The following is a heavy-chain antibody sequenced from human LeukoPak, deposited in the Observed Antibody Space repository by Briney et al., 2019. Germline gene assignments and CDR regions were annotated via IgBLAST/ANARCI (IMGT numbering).Heavy chain of an antibody. J-gene: IGHJ4*02. CDR2: NPSGGST. Sequence: NPSGGSTSYAQKFQGRVTMTRDTSTSTVYMELSSLRSEDTAVYYCARGVTDSLTLYYFDYWGQGTLVTVSS. CDR3: ARGVTDSLTLYYFDY. D-gene: IGHD1-14*01. V-gene: IGHV1-46*01.